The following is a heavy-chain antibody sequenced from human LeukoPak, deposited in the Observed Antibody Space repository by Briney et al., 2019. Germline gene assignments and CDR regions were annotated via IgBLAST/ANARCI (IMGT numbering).Heavy chain of an antibody. V-gene: IGHV4-30-2*01. D-gene: IGHD3-22*01. CDR1: GGSISSGGYY. CDR2: TYHSGST. CDR3: ARVGGLYYYDSSGYRLDY. J-gene: IGHJ4*02. Sequence: SETLSLTCTVSGGSISSGGYYWSWIRQPPGKGLEWIGYTYHSGSTYYNPSLKSRVTISVDRSKNQFSLKLSSVTAADTAVYYCARVGGLYYYDSSGYRLDYWGQGTLVTVSS.